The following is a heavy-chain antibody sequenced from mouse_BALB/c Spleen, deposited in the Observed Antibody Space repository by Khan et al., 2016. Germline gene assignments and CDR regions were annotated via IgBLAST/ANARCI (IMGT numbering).Heavy chain of an antibody. V-gene: IGHV1-77*01. J-gene: IGHJ4*01. D-gene: IGHD1-2*01. CDR1: GYTFTDYY. CDR3: ARSYYGYFAMDD. Sequence: QVRLQQSGTELPRPGASVKLSCKASGYTFTDYYLHWVKQRTGQGLEWIGEIFPGSGSTYYNEKFKGTASLTADTSSSTAYMQLSSLTSEVSAIYFCARSYYGYFAMDDWNHGAPVTVSS. CDR2: IFPGSGST.